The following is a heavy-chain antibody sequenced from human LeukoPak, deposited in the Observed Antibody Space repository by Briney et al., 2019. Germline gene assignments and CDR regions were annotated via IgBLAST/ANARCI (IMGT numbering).Heavy chain of an antibody. V-gene: IGHV1-8*01. CDR3: AGPRDGYNHGANDY. D-gene: IGHD5-24*01. Sequence: GASVKVSCKASGYTFTSYDINWVRQATGQGLEWMGWMNPNSGNTGYAQKFQGRVTITADKSTSTAYMELSSLRSEDTAVYYCAGPRDGYNHGANDYWGQGTLVTVSS. CDR2: MNPNSGNT. CDR1: GYTFTSYD. J-gene: IGHJ4*02.